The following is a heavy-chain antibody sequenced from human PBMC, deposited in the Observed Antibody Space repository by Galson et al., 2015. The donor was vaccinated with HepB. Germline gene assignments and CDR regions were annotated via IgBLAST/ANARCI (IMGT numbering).Heavy chain of an antibody. V-gene: IGHV1-69*13. CDR3: ASLGAVAGTALP. Sequence: SVKVSCKASGGTFSSYAISWVRQAPGQGLEWMGGIIPIFGTANYAQKFQGRVTITADESTSTAYMELSSLRSEDTAVYYCASLGAVAGTALPWGQGTLVTVSS. J-gene: IGHJ5*02. D-gene: IGHD6-19*01. CDR1: GGTFSSYA. CDR2: IIPIFGTA.